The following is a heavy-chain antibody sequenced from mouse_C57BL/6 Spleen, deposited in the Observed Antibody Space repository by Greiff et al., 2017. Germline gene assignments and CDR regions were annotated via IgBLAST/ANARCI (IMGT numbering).Heavy chain of an antibody. D-gene: IGHD4-1*01. CDR3: TRPGTGNWFAY. CDR1: GYTFTDYE. CDR2: LDPETGGT. V-gene: IGHV1-15*01. Sequence: VQLQQSGAELVRPGASVTLSCKASGYTFTDYEMHWVKQTPVHGLEWIGALDPETGGTAYNPKFKGKAILTADKSSSTAYMELRSRTSEDSAVYYYTRPGTGNWFAYWGQGTLVTVSA. J-gene: IGHJ3*01.